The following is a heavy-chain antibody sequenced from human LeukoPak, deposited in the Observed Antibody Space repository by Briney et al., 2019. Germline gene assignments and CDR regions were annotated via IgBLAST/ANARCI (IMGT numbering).Heavy chain of an antibody. V-gene: IGHV1-2*02. CDR1: GYAFTGSY. D-gene: IGHD7-27*01. CDR2: INPYSGGT. CDR3: ARGSATGDFPPNY. Sequence: ASVKVSCTASGYAFTGSYLHSVRQAPGQGLESMGWINPYSGGTNYAQQFQGRVTMTRETSISTAYMDLTRLRSDDTAVYYCARGSATGDFPPNYWGQGTLVTVSS. J-gene: IGHJ4*02.